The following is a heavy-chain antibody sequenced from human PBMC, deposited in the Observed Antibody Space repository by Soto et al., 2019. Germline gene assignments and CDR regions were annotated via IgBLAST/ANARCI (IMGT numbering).Heavy chain of an antibody. J-gene: IGHJ4*02. CDR1: GGSISSYY. V-gene: IGHV4-59*08. CDR2: IYYSGST. D-gene: IGHD5-12*01. CDR3: ARQFPGGLRLFDY. Sequence: QVQLQESGPGLVKPSETLSLTCTVSGGSISSYYWSWIRQPPGKGLEWIGYIYYSGSTNYNPSLKSRVTISVDTSKNQFSLKLSSVTAADTAVYYCARQFPGGLRLFDYRGQGTLVTVSS.